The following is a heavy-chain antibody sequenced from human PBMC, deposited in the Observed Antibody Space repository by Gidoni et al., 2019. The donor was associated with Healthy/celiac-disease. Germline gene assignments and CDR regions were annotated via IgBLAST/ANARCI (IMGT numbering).Heavy chain of an antibody. J-gene: IGHJ6*02. CDR1: GGSISSYY. Sequence: QVQLQESGPGLVKPSETLSLTCHVSGGSISSYYWSWIRQPPGKGLEWIGYIYYSWSTNYNPSLKSRVTISVDTSKNQFSLKLSSVTAADTAVYYCARDLPGGSYGDYGMDVWGQGTTVTVSS. D-gene: IGHD1-26*01. V-gene: IGHV4-59*01. CDR3: ARDLPGGSYGDYGMDV. CDR2: IYYSWST.